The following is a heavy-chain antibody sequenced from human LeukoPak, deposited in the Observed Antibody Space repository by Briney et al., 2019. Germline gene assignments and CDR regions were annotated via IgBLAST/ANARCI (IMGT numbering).Heavy chain of an antibody. CDR3: AKDRLPLGRNYYGSGSYLPLDAFDI. CDR2: MNPNSGNT. V-gene: IGHV1-8*01. CDR1: GYTFTSYD. Sequence: ASVKVSCKASGYTFTSYDINWVRQATGQGLEWMGWMNPNSGNTGYAQKLQGRVTITADESTSTAYMELSSLRSEDTAVYYCAKDRLPLGRNYYGSGSYLPLDAFDIWGQGTMVTVSS. J-gene: IGHJ3*02. D-gene: IGHD3-10*01.